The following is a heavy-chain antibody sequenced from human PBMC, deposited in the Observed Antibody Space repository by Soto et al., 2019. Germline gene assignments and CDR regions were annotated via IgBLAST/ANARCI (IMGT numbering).Heavy chain of an antibody. Sequence: SETLSLTCTVSGDAIYIGGYYWTWIRQHPGKGLEWIGYIYHTGKTYYNPSLESRVTMSVDTSKNQFSLKLASVTAADTAVYYCAREGSSTANWIDPSGQGTLVTVYS. V-gene: IGHV4-31*03. CDR3: AREGSSTANWIDP. J-gene: IGHJ5*02. D-gene: IGHD2-2*01. CDR1: GDAIYIGGYY. CDR2: IYHTGKT.